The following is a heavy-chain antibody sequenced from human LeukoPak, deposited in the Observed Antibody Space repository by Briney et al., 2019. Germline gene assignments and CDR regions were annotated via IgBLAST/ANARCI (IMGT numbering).Heavy chain of an antibody. Sequence: SQTLSLTYAISGDSVSSNSAAWNWIRQSPSRGLEWLGRTYYRSKWYNDYAVSVKSRITINPDTSKNQFSLQLNSVTPEDTAVYYCARVLTTVTYYYYYMDVWGKGTTVTISS. CDR2: TYYRSKWYN. D-gene: IGHD4-17*01. CDR1: GDSVSSNSAA. CDR3: ARVLTTVTYYYYYMDV. J-gene: IGHJ6*03. V-gene: IGHV6-1*01.